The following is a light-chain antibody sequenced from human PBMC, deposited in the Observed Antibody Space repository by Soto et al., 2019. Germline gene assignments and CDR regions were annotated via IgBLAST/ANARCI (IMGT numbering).Light chain of an antibody. CDR2: EVS. V-gene: IGLV2-8*01. J-gene: IGLJ1*01. CDR1: SSDVGGYNY. CDR3: SSYAGSNNFYV. Sequence: QSALTQPPSASGSPGQSVTISCTGTSSDVGGYNYVSWYQQHPGKAPKLMIYEVSKRPSGVPDRLSGSKSGNTASLTVSGLQAEDEADYYSSSYAGSNNFYVFGTGTKLTVL.